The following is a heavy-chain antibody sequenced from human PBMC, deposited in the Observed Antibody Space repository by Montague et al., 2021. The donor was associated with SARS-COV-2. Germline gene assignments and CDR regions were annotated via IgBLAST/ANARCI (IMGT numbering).Heavy chain of an antibody. J-gene: IGHJ6*02. CDR1: SGSFRGYY. D-gene: IGHD3-10*01. V-gene: IGHV4-34*01. Sequence: SETLSLTCAVSSGSFRGYYCCWIRQPPGKGLEWIGEINHSGSTTXNPSLESRVSISVDTSNKQFSLNVTSVTAADTAVYYCARLGAITLVRGITKADFSNYGMDVWGQGTTVTVSS. CDR3: ARLGAITLVRGITKADFSNYGMDV. CDR2: INHSGST.